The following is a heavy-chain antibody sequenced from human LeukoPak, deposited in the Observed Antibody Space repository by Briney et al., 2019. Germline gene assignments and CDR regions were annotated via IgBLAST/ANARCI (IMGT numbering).Heavy chain of an antibody. CDR3: ARADSSGYYSDY. CDR1: GGSISSGGYY. J-gene: IGHJ4*02. Sequence: SETLSLTCTVSGGSISSGGYYWSWIRQHPGKGLEWIGYIYYSGSTYYNPSLKSRVTISVDTSKNQFSLKLSSVTAADTAVYYCARADSSGYYSDYWGQGTLVTVYS. V-gene: IGHV4-31*03. D-gene: IGHD3-22*01. CDR2: IYYSGST.